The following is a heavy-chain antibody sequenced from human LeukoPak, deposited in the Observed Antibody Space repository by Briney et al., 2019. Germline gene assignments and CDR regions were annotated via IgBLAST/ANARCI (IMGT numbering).Heavy chain of an antibody. J-gene: IGHJ5*02. CDR1: GYSFTSHW. D-gene: IGHD3-3*01. V-gene: IGHV5-51*01. CDR2: IYPGDSDT. CDR3: ARRNYDFWSGYSSFDP. Sequence: GESLKISCKGSGYSFTSHWIGWVRQMPGKGLEWMGIIYPGDSDTRYSPSFQGQVTISADKSISTAYLQWSSLKASDTAMYYCARRNYDFWSGYSSFDPWGQGTLVTVSS.